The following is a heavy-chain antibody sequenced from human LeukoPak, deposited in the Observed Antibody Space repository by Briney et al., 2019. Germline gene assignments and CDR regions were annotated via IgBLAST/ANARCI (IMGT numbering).Heavy chain of an antibody. J-gene: IGHJ4*02. CDR1: GGSISSYY. D-gene: IGHD5-18*01. Sequence: SETLSLTCSVSGGSISSYYWSWIRQPPGKGLEWIGYIYYTGSTNYNPSLKSRVTISVDTPKNQFSLRLSSVTAADTAVFYCARGQKYRNGYTVTELGSGYFDYWGQGTLVTVSS. CDR3: ARGQKYRNGYTVTELGSGYFDY. V-gene: IGHV4-59*01. CDR2: IYYTGST.